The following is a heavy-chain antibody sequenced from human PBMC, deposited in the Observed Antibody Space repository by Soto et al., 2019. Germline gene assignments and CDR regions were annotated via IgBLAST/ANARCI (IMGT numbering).Heavy chain of an antibody. Sequence: QVQLQESGPGLVKPSGTLSLTCAVSGGPISSSNWWSWVRQPPGKGLEWIGEIYHSGSTNYNPSLKSRVTISVGKSKDQFSPKLGSVPAADTAVYYCARDYMVRGVMRWFDPWGQGTLVTVSS. CDR1: GGPISSSNW. V-gene: IGHV4-4*02. D-gene: IGHD3-10*01. CDR2: IYHSGST. J-gene: IGHJ5*02. CDR3: ARDYMVRGVMRWFDP.